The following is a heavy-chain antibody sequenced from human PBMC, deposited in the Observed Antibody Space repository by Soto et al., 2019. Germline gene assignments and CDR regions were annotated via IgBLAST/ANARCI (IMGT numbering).Heavy chain of an antibody. D-gene: IGHD3-10*01. Sequence: QVQLQESGPGLVKPSGTLSLTCTVSGGSVSSTNWWTWVRQSPGKGLEWIGEVSPSGRTNYNPALKSRVTISVDKSKNNFSLKLSSVTAADTAVYFCARVVGSGLEGLDVWGPGTTVTVSS. CDR2: VSPSGRT. CDR3: ARVVGSGLEGLDV. J-gene: IGHJ6*02. CDR1: GGSVSSTNW. V-gene: IGHV4-4*02.